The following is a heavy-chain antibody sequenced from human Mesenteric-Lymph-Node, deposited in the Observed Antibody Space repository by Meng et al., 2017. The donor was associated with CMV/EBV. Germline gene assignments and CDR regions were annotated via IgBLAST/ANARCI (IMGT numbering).Heavy chain of an antibody. CDR3: ARTDATGSTCDT. Sequence: GESLKISCKGSGYSFTSYWIGWVRQVPGKGLEWMGIIYPGDSDTRYSPSFQGHVTISADKSINTAYLQWSSLRASDTAMYYCARTDATGSTCDTWGQGTLVTVSS. D-gene: IGHD3-10*01. V-gene: IGHV5-51*01. CDR1: GYSFTSYW. CDR2: IYPGDSDT. J-gene: IGHJ5*02.